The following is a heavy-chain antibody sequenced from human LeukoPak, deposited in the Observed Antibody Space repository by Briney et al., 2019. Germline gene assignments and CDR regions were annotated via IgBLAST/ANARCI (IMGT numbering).Heavy chain of an antibody. J-gene: IGHJ4*02. CDR2: FDPEDGET. V-gene: IGHV1-24*01. CDR3: ATALVRGVINIFDY. D-gene: IGHD3-10*01. Sequence: ASVKVSCKVSGYTLTELSMHWVRQAPGKGLGWMGGFDPEDGETIYAQKFQGRVTMTEDTSTDTAYMELSSLRSEDTAVYYCATALVRGVINIFDYWGQGTLVTVSS. CDR1: GYTLTELS.